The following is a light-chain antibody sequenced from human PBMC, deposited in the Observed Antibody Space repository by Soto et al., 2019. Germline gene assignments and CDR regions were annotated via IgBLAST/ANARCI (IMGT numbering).Light chain of an antibody. CDR3: QQSYSTPLA. CDR2: AAS. V-gene: IGKV1-39*01. Sequence: DIQMTQSPSSLSASVGDRVTITCRASQRISSYLNWYQHKPGIAPKLLIYAASSLQSGVPSRFSGSGSGTDFTLTISRLQPEDFATYYCQQSYSTPLAFGQGTKLEIK. J-gene: IGKJ2*01. CDR1: QRISSY.